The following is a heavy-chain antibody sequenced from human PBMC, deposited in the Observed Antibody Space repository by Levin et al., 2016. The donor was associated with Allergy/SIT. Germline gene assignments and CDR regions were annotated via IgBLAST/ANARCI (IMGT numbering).Heavy chain of an antibody. Sequence: SETLSLTCAVYGGSFSGYYWSWIRQPPGKGLEWIGEINHSGSTNYNPSLKSRVTISVDTSKNQFSLKLSSVTAADTAVYYCARGGYCSGGSCYSNYYMDVWGKGTTVTVSS. J-gene: IGHJ6*03. CDR1: GGSFSGYY. CDR3: ARGGYCSGGSCYSNYYMDV. D-gene: IGHD2-15*01. CDR2: INHSGST. V-gene: IGHV4-34*01.